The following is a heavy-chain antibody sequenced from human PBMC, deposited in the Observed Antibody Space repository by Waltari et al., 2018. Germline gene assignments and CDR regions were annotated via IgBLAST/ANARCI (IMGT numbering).Heavy chain of an antibody. D-gene: IGHD3-3*01. CDR1: GFEFRDSP. Sequence: EVQLMQSGGGLVQPGGYLKLSCTASGFEFRDSPLYWVRQAPGRGLEWLSYISHTSKTIYYADSVKGRLTVSRDNAKNSLYLQMNSLSAEDTAVYFCAKSSGFYLRSDTFDMWGQGTRVTVSS. V-gene: IGHV3-48*01. J-gene: IGHJ3*02. CDR2: ISHTSKTI. CDR3: AKSSGFYLRSDTFDM.